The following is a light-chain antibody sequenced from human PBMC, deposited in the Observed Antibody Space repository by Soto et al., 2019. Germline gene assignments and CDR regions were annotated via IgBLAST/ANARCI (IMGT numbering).Light chain of an antibody. J-gene: IGKJ1*01. CDR2: GAS. V-gene: IGKV3-15*01. CDR1: QSVSSK. Sequence: ETVMTQSPATLSLSPGERATLSCRASQSVSSKLVWYQQKPGQAPRFLIYGASTRATGIPARFRGSGSGTEFTLTIDSLQSEDFAVYYCHQYGSSPRAFGQGTKVEVK. CDR3: HQYGSSPRA.